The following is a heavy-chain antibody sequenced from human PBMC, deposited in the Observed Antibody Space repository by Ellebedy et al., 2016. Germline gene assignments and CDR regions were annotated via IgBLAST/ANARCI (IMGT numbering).Heavy chain of an antibody. V-gene: IGHV3-7*03. D-gene: IGHD2-8*01. CDR2: MNEDGSKK. CDR3: AREYNGGPDY. Sequence: GGSLRLXCAASGFSFSTYWMMWVRQAPGKGLEWVANMNEDGSKKHHVDSVKGRFTISRDNAKNLLYLQMNSLRAEDTAVYYCAREYNGGPDYWGQGTLVTVSS. J-gene: IGHJ4*02. CDR1: GFSFSTYW.